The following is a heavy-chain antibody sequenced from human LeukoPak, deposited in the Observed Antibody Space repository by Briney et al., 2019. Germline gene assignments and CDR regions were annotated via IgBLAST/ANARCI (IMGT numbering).Heavy chain of an antibody. CDR2: ISSNGVAT. CDR1: GFTFNNYA. CDR3: AKVTSGYVYYFDY. D-gene: IGHD3-3*01. J-gene: IGHJ4*02. V-gene: IGHV3-64*04. Sequence: PGGSLRLSCAASGFTFNNYAMHWVRQAPGKGLEYVSGISSNGVATSYADSVKGRFTISRDNSKNTLYLQMNSLRAEDTAVYYCAKVTSGYVYYFDYWGQGTLVTVSS.